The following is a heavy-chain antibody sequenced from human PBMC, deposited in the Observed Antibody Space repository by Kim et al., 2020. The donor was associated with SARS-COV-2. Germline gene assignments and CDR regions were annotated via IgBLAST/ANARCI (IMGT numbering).Heavy chain of an antibody. D-gene: IGHD3-9*01. CDR1: GFTVSSYY. CDR2: INSGGST. CDR3: ARDRYFDWLTGDGMDV. J-gene: IGHJ6*04. Sequence: GGSLRLSCAASGFTVSSYYMSWVRQAPGKGLEWVSGINSGGSTYYADSVKGGFTISRDNSKNTLYLQMNSLRAEETADKYCARDRYFDWLTGDGMDVCG. V-gene: IGHV3-53*01.